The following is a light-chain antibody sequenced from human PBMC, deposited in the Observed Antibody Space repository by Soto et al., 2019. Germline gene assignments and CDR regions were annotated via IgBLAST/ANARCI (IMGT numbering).Light chain of an antibody. CDR2: EVN. CDR3: SSYASSNTVL. V-gene: IGLV2-14*01. J-gene: IGLJ2*01. Sequence: QSALTQPASVSASPGQSITISCTGTNSDVGGYNYVSWYEQHPGKAPKLIIYEVNNRPSGVSSRFSGSKSGNTASLTISGLQAEDEADYYCSSYASSNTVLFGGGTKLTVL. CDR1: NSDVGGYNY.